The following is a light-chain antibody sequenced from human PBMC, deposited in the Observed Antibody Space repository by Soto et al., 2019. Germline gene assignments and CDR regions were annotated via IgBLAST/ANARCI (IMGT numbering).Light chain of an antibody. V-gene: IGKV3-15*01. CDR3: QQYNSWPPLT. CDR2: GAS. Sequence: EIVMTQSPATLSVSPGERATLSCRASQSVSSNLAWYQQKPGQAPRLLIYGASTRATGIRARFSGSGSGTEFTLPISSLQSEDLAVYYCQQYNSWPPLTFGGGTKVEIK. CDR1: QSVSSN. J-gene: IGKJ4*01.